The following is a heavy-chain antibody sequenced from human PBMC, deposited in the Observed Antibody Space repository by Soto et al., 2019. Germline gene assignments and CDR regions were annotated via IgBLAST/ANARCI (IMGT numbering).Heavy chain of an antibody. J-gene: IGHJ5*02. CDR2: IIPILGIA. D-gene: IGHD2-15*01. CDR3: ARGGGGGGANWFDP. Sequence: QVQLVQSGAEVKKPGSSVKVSCKASGGTFSSYTISWVRQAPGQGLEWMGRIIPILGIANYAQKFQGRVTDTADKSTSTAYMELSSLRSEDTAVYYCARGGGGGGANWFDPWGQGTLVTVSS. V-gene: IGHV1-69*02. CDR1: GGTFSSYT.